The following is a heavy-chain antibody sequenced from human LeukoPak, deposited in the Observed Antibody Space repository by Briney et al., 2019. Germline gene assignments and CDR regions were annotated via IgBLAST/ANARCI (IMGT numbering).Heavy chain of an antibody. V-gene: IGHV3-74*01. CDR1: GFSLDNYW. CDR3: ARGSSSGWPDYFDY. J-gene: IGHJ4*02. Sequence: GGSLRLSCAASGFSLDNYWMHWFRLAPGKGLEWVSRINADGRNTPYADSVKGRFTISRDNAKNTLYLQMSSLRAEDTAVYYCARGSSSGWPDYFDYWGRGTLVTVSS. CDR2: INADGRNT. D-gene: IGHD6-19*01.